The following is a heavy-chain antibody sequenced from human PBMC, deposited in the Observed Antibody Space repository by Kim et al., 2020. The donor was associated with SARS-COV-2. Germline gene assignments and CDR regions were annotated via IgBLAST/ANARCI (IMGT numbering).Heavy chain of an antibody. V-gene: IGHV4-39*01. CDR3: ARLYSGTRPPDY. Sequence: HYNPSLTSRVTIPVDTSKNQLSVKLTSVPAADTAVFYCARLYSGTRPPDYWGQGILVTVAS. J-gene: IGHJ4*02. D-gene: IGHD6-25*01.